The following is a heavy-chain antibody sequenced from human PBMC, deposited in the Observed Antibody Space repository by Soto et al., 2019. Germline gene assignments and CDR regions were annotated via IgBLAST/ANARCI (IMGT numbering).Heavy chain of an antibody. CDR2: MNPNSGNT. D-gene: IGHD3-22*01. CDR1: GYTFTSYD. Sequence: QVQLVQSGAEVKKPGASVKVSCKASGYTFTSYDINWVRQATGQGLEWMGWMNPNSGNTGYAQKFQGRVTMTRNTSISTVYMELSSLRSDDTAVYYCARPLHYYDSSGYYHYFDYWGQGTLVTVSS. V-gene: IGHV1-8*01. CDR3: ARPLHYYDSSGYYHYFDY. J-gene: IGHJ4*02.